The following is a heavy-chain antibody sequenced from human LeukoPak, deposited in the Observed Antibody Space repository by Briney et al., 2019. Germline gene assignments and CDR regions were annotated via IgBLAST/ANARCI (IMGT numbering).Heavy chain of an antibody. J-gene: IGHJ6*02. CDR3: ARVIGYYGSGSYPYYYYYGMDV. CDR2: IYYSGST. D-gene: IGHD3-10*01. Sequence: SETLSLTCTVSGGSISSYYWSWIRQPPGKGLEWIGYIYYSGSTNYNPSLKSRVTISVDTSKNQFSLKLSSVTAADTAVYYCARVIGYYGSGSYPYYYYYGMDVWGQGTTVTVSS. CDR1: GGSISSYY. V-gene: IGHV4-59*01.